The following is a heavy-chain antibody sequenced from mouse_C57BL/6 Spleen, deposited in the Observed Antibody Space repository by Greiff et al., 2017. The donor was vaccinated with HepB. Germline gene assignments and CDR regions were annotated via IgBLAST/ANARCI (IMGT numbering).Heavy chain of an antibody. CDR1: GFTFSDYY. Sequence: EVKLVESEGGLVQPGSSMKLSCTASGFTFSDYYMAWVRQVPEKGLEWVANINYDGSSTYYLDSLKSRFIISRDNAKNILYLQMSSLKSEDTATYYCARMLGRSYWYFDVWGTGTTVTVSS. D-gene: IGHD4-1*01. CDR3: ARMLGRSYWYFDV. V-gene: IGHV5-16*01. J-gene: IGHJ1*03. CDR2: INYDGSST.